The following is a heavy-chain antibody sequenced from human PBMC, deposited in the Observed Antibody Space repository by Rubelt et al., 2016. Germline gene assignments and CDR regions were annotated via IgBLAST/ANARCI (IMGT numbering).Heavy chain of an antibody. CDR2: ITTIFCTA. CDR3: ARASSTSYWEGWFDP. J-gene: IGHJ5*02. D-gene: IGHD2-2*01. V-gene: IGHV1-69*01. CDR1: GGPFSSYA. Sequence: QVQLVQSGAEVQKPRSSVQVSCKASGGPFSSYAISWVRQAPGQRPAWLGGITTIFCTANYAQKFQGRVTITADESTSTAYMELSSLRSEDTAVYYCARASSTSYWEGWFDPWGQGTLVTVSS.